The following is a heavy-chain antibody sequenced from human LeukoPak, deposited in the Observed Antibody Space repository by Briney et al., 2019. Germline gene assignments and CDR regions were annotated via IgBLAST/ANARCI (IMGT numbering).Heavy chain of an antibody. D-gene: IGHD1-26*01. J-gene: IGHJ4*02. CDR1: GFTFSTYW. CDR3: ATNSRSVSYHFDY. Sequence: AGGSLRLSCAASGFTFSTYWMHWVRQAPGKELVWVSRINGDGSTTDYADSVKGRFTISRDNAKNTLYLQMNSLRAEDTSVYYCATNSRSVSYHFDYWGQGTLVTVSS. CDR2: INGDGSTT. V-gene: IGHV3-74*01.